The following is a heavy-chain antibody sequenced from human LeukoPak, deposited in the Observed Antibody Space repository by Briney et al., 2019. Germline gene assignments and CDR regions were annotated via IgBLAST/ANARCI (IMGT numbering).Heavy chain of an antibody. Sequence: GGSLRLSCAASGFTFSDYYMSWIRQAPGKGLEWVSYISSSGSTIYYADSVKGRFTISRDNAKNSLYLQMNSLRAEDTAVYYCARTHCSSTSCYSGEEGCGMDVWGQGTTVTVSS. D-gene: IGHD2-2*01. CDR2: ISSSGSTI. CDR3: ARTHCSSTSCYSGEEGCGMDV. CDR1: GFTFSDYY. V-gene: IGHV3-11*01. J-gene: IGHJ6*02.